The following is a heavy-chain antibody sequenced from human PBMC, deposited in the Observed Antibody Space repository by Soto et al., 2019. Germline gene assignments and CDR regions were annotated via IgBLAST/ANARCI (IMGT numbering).Heavy chain of an antibody. CDR3: ARDKIPGLFDY. Sequence: SETLSLTCAVYGGSFSGYYWTWIRQPPGTGLEWIGEINHSGSTNYNPSLKSRVTISVDTSKNQFSLKLTSVTAADTAVYYCARDKIPGLFDYWGQGTLVTVSS. CDR2: INHSGST. CDR1: GGSFSGYY. V-gene: IGHV4-34*01. J-gene: IGHJ4*02. D-gene: IGHD2-21*01.